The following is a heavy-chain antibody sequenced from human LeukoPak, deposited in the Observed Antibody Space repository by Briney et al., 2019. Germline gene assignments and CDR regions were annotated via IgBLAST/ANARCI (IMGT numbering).Heavy chain of an antibody. CDR3: AREDGYCSGGNCYPYFDS. J-gene: IGHJ4*02. CDR2: IKKTGSET. CDR1: GFTFSHFW. V-gene: IGHV3-7*01. Sequence: PGGSLRLSCAASGFTFSHFWMSWVRQAPGKGLEWVAYIKKTGSETYYVDSVKGRFTITRDNTRNSLFLQMYSLRAEDTAVYFCAREDGYCSGGNCYPYFDSWGQGTLVTVSS. D-gene: IGHD2-15*01.